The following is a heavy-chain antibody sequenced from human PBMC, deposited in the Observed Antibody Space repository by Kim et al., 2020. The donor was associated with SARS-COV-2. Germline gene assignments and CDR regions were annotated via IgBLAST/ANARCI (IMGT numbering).Heavy chain of an antibody. CDR3: ARRNSDWNDAFDV. Sequence: SETLSLTCSVSGGSMHTSGYYWGWIRQPPGKGLEWIGSVYDSGSPYYNPSLKSRLTISADTSRGQFSLNLHSVPAADTAVYYCARRNSDWNDAFDVWGQG. CDR1: GGSMHTSGYY. D-gene: IGHD6-19*01. CDR2: VYDSGSP. V-gene: IGHV4-39*01. J-gene: IGHJ3*01.